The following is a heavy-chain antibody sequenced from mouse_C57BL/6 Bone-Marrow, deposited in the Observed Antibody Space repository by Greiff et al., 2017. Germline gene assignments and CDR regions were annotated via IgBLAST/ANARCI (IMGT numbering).Heavy chain of an antibody. CDR3: VRYPVCYYGSSLDGYFDV. V-gene: IGHV1-9*01. D-gene: IGHD1-1*01. Sequence: QVQLQQSGAELMKPGASVKLSCKATGYTFTGYWIEWVKQRPGHGLEWIGEILPGSGSTNYNEKFKGKATFTADTSSNTAYMQLSSLTTEDSAIYYCVRYPVCYYGSSLDGYFDVWGTGTTVTVSS. J-gene: IGHJ1*03. CDR1: GYTFTGYW. CDR2: ILPGSGST.